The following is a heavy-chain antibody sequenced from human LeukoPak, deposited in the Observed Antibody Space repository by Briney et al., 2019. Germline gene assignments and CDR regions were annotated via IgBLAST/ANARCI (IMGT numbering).Heavy chain of an antibody. CDR2: IKQDASET. V-gene: IGHV3-7*01. J-gene: IGHJ3*02. D-gene: IGHD3-22*01. CDR3: ARVAGEASGYHPFDI. Sequence: GGSLRLSCAASGFIIFKSCMTWVRQAPGKGLEWVAIIKQDASETYYLDSVKGRFTISRDNAKNSIYLHMTRLRVEDTAVYYCARVAGEASGYHPFDIWGQGTMVTASS. CDR1: GFIIFKSC.